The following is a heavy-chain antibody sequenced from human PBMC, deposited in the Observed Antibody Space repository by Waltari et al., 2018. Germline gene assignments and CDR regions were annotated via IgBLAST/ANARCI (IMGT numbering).Heavy chain of an antibody. Sequence: QVQLVQSGAEVKKPGASVKVSCKASGYTFTGYYMHWVRQAPGQGLEWMGRINPNSGGTNYAQKFQGRVTMTMDTSISTAYMELSRLRSDDTAVYYCARDYDYIWGSYRPSGYFDYWGQGTLVTVSS. V-gene: IGHV1-2*06. CDR1: GYTFTGYY. CDR2: INPNSGGT. J-gene: IGHJ4*02. CDR3: ARDYDYIWGSYRPSGYFDY. D-gene: IGHD3-16*02.